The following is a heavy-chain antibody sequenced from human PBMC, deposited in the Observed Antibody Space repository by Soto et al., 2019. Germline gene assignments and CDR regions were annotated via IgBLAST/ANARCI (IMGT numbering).Heavy chain of an antibody. D-gene: IGHD2-8*01. CDR3: AREADVWAFDI. CDR2: ISYDGSNK. V-gene: IGHV3-30-3*01. J-gene: IGHJ3*02. CDR1: GFTFSSYA. Sequence: GGSLRLSCAASGFTFSSYAMHWVRQAPGKGLEWVAVISYDGSNKYYADSVKGRFTISRDNSKNTLYLQMNSLRAEDTAVYYCAREADVWAFDIWGQGTMVTVSS.